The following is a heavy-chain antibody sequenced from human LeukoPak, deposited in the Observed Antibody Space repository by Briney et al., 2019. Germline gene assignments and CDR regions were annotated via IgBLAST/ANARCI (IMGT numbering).Heavy chain of an antibody. CDR2: VNPSSGST. Sequence: SVKVSCKASGYTFTSYYIHWVRRAPGQGLEWMGIVNPSSGSTSYTLKFEGSVTMTRDTSTTTVYMELSSVRSEDTAVYYCARDRASFDYWGQGTLVTVSS. J-gene: IGHJ4*02. D-gene: IGHD3-10*01. CDR1: GYTFTSYY. CDR3: ARDRASFDY. V-gene: IGHV1-46*01.